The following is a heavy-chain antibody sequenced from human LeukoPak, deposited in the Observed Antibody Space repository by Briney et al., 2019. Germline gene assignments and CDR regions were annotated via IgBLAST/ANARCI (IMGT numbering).Heavy chain of an antibody. CDR1: GYTFTSYA. CDR3: ARVGLTYYDILTGYKSHTNWFDP. V-gene: IGHV7-4-1*02. D-gene: IGHD3-9*01. J-gene: IGHJ5*02. Sequence: GASVKVSCKASGYTFTSYAMNWVRQAPGQGLEWMGWINTNTGNPTYAQGFTGRFVFSLDTSVSTAYLRISSLKAEDTAVYYCARVGLTYYDILTGYKSHTNWFDPWGQGTLVTVSS. CDR2: INTNTGNP.